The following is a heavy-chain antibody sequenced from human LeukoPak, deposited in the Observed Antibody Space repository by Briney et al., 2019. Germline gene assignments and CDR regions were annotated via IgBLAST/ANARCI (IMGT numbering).Heavy chain of an antibody. D-gene: IGHD3-22*01. J-gene: IGHJ4*02. CDR3: TREMVMIDY. CDR2: ISYDGSNK. CDR1: GFTFSSYG. V-gene: IGHV3-30*03. Sequence: PGGSLRLSCAASGFTFSSYGMHWVRQAPGKGLEWVAVISYDGSNKYYADSVKGRFTISRDNSKNTLYLQMNSLRAEDTAVYYCTREMVMIDYWGQGNLVTASS.